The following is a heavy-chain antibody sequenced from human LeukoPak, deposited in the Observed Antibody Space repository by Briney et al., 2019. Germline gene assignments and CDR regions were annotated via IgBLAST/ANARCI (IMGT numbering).Heavy chain of an antibody. Sequence: GASVKVSCKASGYTFTNYYMRWIRQAPGQGLEWMGWINPHNGDTKYAQKFQGRVTMTRDTSISTAYMELYRLRSDDTAVYYWATLSRRELDDAFDIWGQGTMVTVSS. CDR1: GYTFTNYY. J-gene: IGHJ3*02. V-gene: IGHV1-2*02. CDR2: INPHNGDT. D-gene: IGHD1-7*01. CDR3: ATLSRRELDDAFDI.